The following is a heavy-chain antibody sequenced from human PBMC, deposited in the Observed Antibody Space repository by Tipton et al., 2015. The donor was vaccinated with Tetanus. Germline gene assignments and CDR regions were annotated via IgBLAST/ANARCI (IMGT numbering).Heavy chain of an antibody. D-gene: IGHD2-15*01. Sequence: QLVQSGPEVKKPGASVTVSCKASGYTFIGYYIYWVRQAPGQGLEWMGWINPSSGATHYAQKFQGRVTMTSDASISTVYMKMNSLSSDDTAIYFCARDGRGSAAYSRFDSWGQGSLVTVSS. V-gene: IGHV1-2*02. CDR2: INPSSGAT. J-gene: IGHJ4*02. CDR1: GYTFIGYY. CDR3: ARDGRGSAAYSRFDS.